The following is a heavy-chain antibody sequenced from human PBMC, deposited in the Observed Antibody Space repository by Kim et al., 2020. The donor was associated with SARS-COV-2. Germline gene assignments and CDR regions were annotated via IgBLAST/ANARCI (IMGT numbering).Heavy chain of an antibody. CDR2: ISGIGIST. V-gene: IGHV3-23*01. CDR3: RMGPYGGSRCVPCDY. Sequence: GGSLRLSCAASGFTFSSYAMSWVRQGPGKGLEWFSPISGIGISTYYADSVGGRFTISKDNSKNTLSLQIPTLRAANTAVYYVRMGPYGGSRCVPCDYWG. CDR1: GFTFSSYA. D-gene: IGHD6-13*01. J-gene: IGHJ4*01.